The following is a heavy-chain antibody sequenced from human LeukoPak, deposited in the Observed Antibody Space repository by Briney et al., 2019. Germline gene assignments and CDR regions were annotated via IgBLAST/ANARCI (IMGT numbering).Heavy chain of an antibody. CDR3: TRGKGTSWPRGFQH. CDR1: GFTFSRYW. J-gene: IGHJ1*01. V-gene: IGHV3-7*01. CDR2: IKHDGGEK. Sequence: PGGSRRLSCAASGFTFSRYWMSWVRQAPGKGLEWVANIKHDGGEKYYVDSVKGRFTISRDNAKNSLYLQMNSLRAEDTAVYYCTRGKGTSWPRGFQHWGQGTLVTVSS. D-gene: IGHD2-2*01.